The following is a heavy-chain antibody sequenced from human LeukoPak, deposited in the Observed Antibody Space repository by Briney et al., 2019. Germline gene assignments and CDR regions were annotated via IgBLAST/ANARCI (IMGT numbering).Heavy chain of an antibody. D-gene: IGHD4-23*01. J-gene: IGHJ3*02. CDR2: ISSSSSYI. CDR1: GFTFSSYS. Sequence: GGSLRLSCAASGFTFSSYSMNWVRQAPGKGLEWVSSISSSSSYIYYADSVKGRFTISRDNAKNSLYLQMNSLRAEDTAVYYCAKDVGRYGGSDAFDIWGQGTMVTVSS. V-gene: IGHV3-21*01. CDR3: AKDVGRYGGSDAFDI.